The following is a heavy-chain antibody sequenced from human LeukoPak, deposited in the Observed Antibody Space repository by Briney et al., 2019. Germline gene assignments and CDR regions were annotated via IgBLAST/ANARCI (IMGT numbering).Heavy chain of an antibody. CDR2: ISGSGGST. V-gene: IGHV3-23*01. Sequence: GGSLRLSCAASGFTFSSYAMSWVRQAPGKGLEWVSAISGSGGSTYYADSVKGRFTISRDNSKNTLYPQMNSLRAEDTAVYYCAKAREYSSGCYDYWGQGTLVTVSS. CDR1: GFTFSSYA. J-gene: IGHJ4*02. CDR3: AKAREYSSGCYDY. D-gene: IGHD6-19*01.